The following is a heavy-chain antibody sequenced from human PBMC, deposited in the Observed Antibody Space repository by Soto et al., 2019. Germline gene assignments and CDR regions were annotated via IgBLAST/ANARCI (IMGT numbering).Heavy chain of an antibody. J-gene: IGHJ4*02. CDR3: AKDEGWTNYFDY. CDR2: ISGGADST. CDR1: GFTFSNYA. Sequence: EVQLLESGGGLVQPGGSLRLSCAASGFTFSNYAMSWVRQAPGQGLEWVSTISGGADSTYYADSVKGRFTISRDNSRNTLYLQMNSLRAEDSAVYYWAKDEGWTNYFDYWGPGTLVTVSS. V-gene: IGHV3-23*01.